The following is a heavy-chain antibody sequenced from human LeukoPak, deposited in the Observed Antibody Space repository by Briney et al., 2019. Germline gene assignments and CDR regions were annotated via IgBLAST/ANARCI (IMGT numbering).Heavy chain of an antibody. CDR1: GGSISSHY. Sequence: PSETLSLTCTVSGGSISSHYWSWIRQPPGKGLERIGYIYYSGSTNYNPSLKSRVTISVDTSKNQFSLKLSSVTAADTAVYYCARDFGGWYPGLFDYWGQGTLVTVSS. V-gene: IGHV4-59*11. D-gene: IGHD6-19*01. J-gene: IGHJ4*02. CDR3: ARDFGGWYPGLFDY. CDR2: IYYSGST.